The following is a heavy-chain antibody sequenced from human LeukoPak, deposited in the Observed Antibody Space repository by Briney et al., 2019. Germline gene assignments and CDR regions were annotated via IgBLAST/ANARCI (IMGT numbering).Heavy chain of an antibody. V-gene: IGHV4-39*07. CDR1: GGSIRSSSSY. CDR3: ARGGASMVRGVMLVY. Sequence: SETLSLTCTVSGGSIRSSSSYWSWIRQPPGKGLEWIGEINHSGSTNYNPSLKSRVTISVDTSKNQFSLKLSSVTAADTAVYYCARGGASMVRGVMLVYWGQGTLVTVSS. CDR2: INHSGST. J-gene: IGHJ4*02. D-gene: IGHD3-10*01.